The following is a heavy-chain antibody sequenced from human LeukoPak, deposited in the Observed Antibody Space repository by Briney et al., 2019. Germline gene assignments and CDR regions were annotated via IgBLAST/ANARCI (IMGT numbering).Heavy chain of an antibody. Sequence: PSETLSLTCAVYGGSFSSYYWSWIRQPPGKGLEWIGEINHSGSTNYNPSLKSRVTISVDTSKNQFSLKLSSVTAADTAVYYCARGINSGWSVGFDYWGQGTLVTVSS. CDR3: ARGINSGWSVGFDY. V-gene: IGHV4-34*01. D-gene: IGHD6-19*01. J-gene: IGHJ4*02. CDR1: GGSFSSYY. CDR2: INHSGST.